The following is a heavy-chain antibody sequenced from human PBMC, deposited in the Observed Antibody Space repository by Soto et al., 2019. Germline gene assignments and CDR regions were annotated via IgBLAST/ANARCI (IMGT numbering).Heavy chain of an antibody. CDR1: GFTFSSSV. CDR2: IWYDGSNK. J-gene: IGHJ4*02. V-gene: IGHV3-33*01. D-gene: IGHD6-19*01. Sequence: QVQLVESGGGVVQPGRSLRHSCAASGFTFSSSVIHWVRQAPGKGLEWVAVIWYDGSNKKYADSVKGRFTISRDNSKNTLYMQMNSLRVEDTAVYYCARADSSGWLFDYWGQGTLVTVSS. CDR3: ARADSSGWLFDY.